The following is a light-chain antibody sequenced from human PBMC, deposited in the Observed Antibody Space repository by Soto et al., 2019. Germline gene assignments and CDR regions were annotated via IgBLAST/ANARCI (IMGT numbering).Light chain of an antibody. CDR2: DAS. Sequence: EIVMTQSPATLSVSPGERATLSCRASQGAITNLAWYQQKPGQAPRLLIYDASIRATGVPARFSGSGSGTEFTLTISSLQSEDFALYYCQQYENWPKTFGQGTKVEIK. V-gene: IGKV3-15*01. J-gene: IGKJ1*01. CDR3: QQYENWPKT. CDR1: QGAITN.